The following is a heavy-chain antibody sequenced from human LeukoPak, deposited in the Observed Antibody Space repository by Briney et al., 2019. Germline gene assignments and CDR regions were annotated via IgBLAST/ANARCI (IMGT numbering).Heavy chain of an antibody. CDR3: AKGGSSAHMDV. CDR1: GYTFTSYY. J-gene: IGHJ6*03. D-gene: IGHD2-2*01. Sequence: ASVKVSCKASGYTFTSYYMHWVRQAPGQGLEWMGIINPSGGSTSYAQKFQGRVTMTRDMSTSTVYMELSSLRSEDTAVYYCAKGGSSAHMDVWGKGTTVTVSS. CDR2: INPSGGST. V-gene: IGHV1-46*01.